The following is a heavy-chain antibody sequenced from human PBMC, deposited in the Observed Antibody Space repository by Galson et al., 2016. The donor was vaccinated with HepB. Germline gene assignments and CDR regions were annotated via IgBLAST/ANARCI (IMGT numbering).Heavy chain of an antibody. CDR3: ARHSSGAYPASFDY. V-gene: IGHV5-51*01. CDR1: GYGFNSYW. Sequence: QSGAEVKKPGESLKISCKGSGYGFNSYWIGWVRQMPGKGLEWMGIIYPGNSDTRYSPSFQGQVTISADQSNGTAYLQWSSLRASDSGMYYCARHSSGAYPASFDYWGQGTLVTVSS. J-gene: IGHJ4*02. D-gene: IGHD1-26*01. CDR2: IYPGNSDT.